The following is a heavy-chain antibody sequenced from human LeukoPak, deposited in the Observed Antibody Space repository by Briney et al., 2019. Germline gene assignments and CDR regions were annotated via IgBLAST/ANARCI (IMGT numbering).Heavy chain of an antibody. D-gene: IGHD4-11*01. CDR3: ARDGSNYAALDY. Sequence: SETLSLTCTVSGGSISSGDYYWSWIRQPPGKGLEWIGYIYYSGSTCYNPSLKSRVTISVDTSKNQFSLKLSSVTAADTAVYYCARDGSNYAALDYWGQGTLVTVSS. CDR2: IYYSGST. CDR1: GGSISSGDYY. V-gene: IGHV4-30-4*08. J-gene: IGHJ4*02.